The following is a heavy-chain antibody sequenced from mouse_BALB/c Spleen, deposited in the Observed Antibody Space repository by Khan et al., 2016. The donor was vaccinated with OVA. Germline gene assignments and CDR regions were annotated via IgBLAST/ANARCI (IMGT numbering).Heavy chain of an antibody. J-gene: IGHJ3*01. CDR2: IDPSTGYT. CDR1: GYTFTTYW. V-gene: IGHV1-7*01. Sequence: QVQLQQSGAELAKPGASVKMSCKASGYTFTTYWMHWVKQRPGQGLEWIGYIDPSTGYTEYNQKFKDKATLTTDKSSSTAYMQLSSLTSEDSAVYDCAKRGLYGSFAYWGQGTLVTVSA. CDR3: AKRGLYGSFAY. D-gene: IGHD1-1*02.